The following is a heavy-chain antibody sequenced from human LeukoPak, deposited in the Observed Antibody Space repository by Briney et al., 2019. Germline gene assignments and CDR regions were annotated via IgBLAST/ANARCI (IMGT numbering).Heavy chain of an antibody. CDR1: GFTFSSYA. V-gene: IGHV3-53*04. D-gene: IGHD3-10*02. J-gene: IGHJ4*02. Sequence: GGSLRLSCAASGFTFSSYAMSWVRQAPGKGLEWVSVIYSGGSTYYADSVKGRFTISRHNSKNTLYLQMNSLRAEDTAVYYCARDSMFGELFYYWGQGTLVTVSS. CDR3: ARDSMFGELFYY. CDR2: IYSGGST.